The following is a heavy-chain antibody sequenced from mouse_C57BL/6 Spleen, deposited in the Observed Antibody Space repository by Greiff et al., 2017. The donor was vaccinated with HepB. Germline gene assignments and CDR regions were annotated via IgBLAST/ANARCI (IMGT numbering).Heavy chain of an antibody. CDR1: GYTFTSYW. CDR2: INPSSGYT. CDR3: ARSYYGYDGAMDY. Sequence: QVQLQQSGAELAKPGASVKLSCKASGYTFTSYWMHWVKQRPGQGLEWIGYINPSSGYTKYNQKFKDKATLTADKSSSTAYMQLSSLTYEDSAVYYCARSYYGYDGAMDYWGQGTSVTVSS. J-gene: IGHJ4*01. V-gene: IGHV1-7*01. D-gene: IGHD2-9*01.